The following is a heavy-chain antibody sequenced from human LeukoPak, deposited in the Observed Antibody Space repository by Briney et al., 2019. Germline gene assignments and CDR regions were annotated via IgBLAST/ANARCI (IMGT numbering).Heavy chain of an antibody. CDR3: ARGTNRGSLDY. V-gene: IGHV3-30*04. D-gene: IGHD2/OR15-2a*01. Sequence: PGGSLRLSCAASGFTFDDYAMHWVRQAPGKGLEWVAIISYDGSNKYYPDSVKGRFTISRDNSKNTLYLQMNSLRAEDTAVYYCARGTNRGSLDYWGQGTLVTVSS. J-gene: IGHJ4*02. CDR1: GFTFDDYA. CDR2: ISYDGSNK.